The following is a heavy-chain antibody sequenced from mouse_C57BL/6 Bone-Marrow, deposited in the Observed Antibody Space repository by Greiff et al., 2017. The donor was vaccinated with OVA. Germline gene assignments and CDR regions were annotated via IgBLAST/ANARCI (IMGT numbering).Heavy chain of an antibody. CDR1: GFTFSSYG. D-gene: IGHD1-1*01. CDR2: ISSGGSYT. Sequence: EVKVVESGGDLVKPGGSLKLSCAASGFTFSSYGMSWVRQTPDKRLEWVAIISSGGSYTYYPDSVKGRFPISRDNAKNTLYLQISSLKSEDTAMYYCARHSITTVGDYWGQGTSVTVSS. J-gene: IGHJ4*01. CDR3: ARHSITTVGDY. V-gene: IGHV5-6*01.